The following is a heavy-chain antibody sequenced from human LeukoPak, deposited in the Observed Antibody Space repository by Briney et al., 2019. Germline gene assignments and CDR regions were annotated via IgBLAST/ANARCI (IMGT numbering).Heavy chain of an antibody. D-gene: IGHD2-15*01. CDR3: ARDRPSGCSGGSCYTPAAFQH. CDR1: GFTFSSYS. Sequence: GGSLRLSCAASGFTFSSYSMNWVRQAPGKGLEWVSSISSSSSYIHYADSVKGRLTISRDNAKNSLFLQMNSLRAEDTAVYYCARDRPSGCSGGSCYTPAAFQHWGQGTLVTVSS. V-gene: IGHV3-21*01. J-gene: IGHJ1*01. CDR2: ISSSSSYI.